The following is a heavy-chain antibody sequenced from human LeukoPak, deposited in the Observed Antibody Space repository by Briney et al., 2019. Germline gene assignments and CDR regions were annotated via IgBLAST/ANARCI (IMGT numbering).Heavy chain of an antibody. CDR1: GGSISSYY. Sequence: KTSETLSLTCTVSGGSISSYYWSWIRQAPGKGRDWIGYSNYNGITKYNPSLKGQGTTSVDTSKNQFSLKLRPVTAADTAVYYCARDRTIAADGTVYFYGMHVWGQGTTVTVSS. CDR2: SNYNGIT. CDR3: ARDRTIAADGTVYFYGMHV. D-gene: IGHD6-13*01. V-gene: IGHV4-59*01. J-gene: IGHJ6*02.